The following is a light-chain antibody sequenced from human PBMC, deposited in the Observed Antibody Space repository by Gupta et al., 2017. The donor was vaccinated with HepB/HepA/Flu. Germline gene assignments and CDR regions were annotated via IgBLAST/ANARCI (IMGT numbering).Light chain of an antibody. V-gene: IGLV1-40*01. CDR3: QSYDRGLSTYV. Sequence: QSVLTPPPSVSGAPGQRVTISCTGSSSNIGAGSDVNWYQQFPRTAPKLLIYANSNRPSGVPDRFSGCTSGISASLAITGVQAEDEADYYCQSYDRGLSTYVFGTGTKVSVL. CDR1: SSNIGAGSD. J-gene: IGLJ1*01. CDR2: ANS.